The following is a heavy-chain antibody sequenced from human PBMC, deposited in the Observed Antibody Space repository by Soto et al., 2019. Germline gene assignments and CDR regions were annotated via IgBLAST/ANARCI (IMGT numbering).Heavy chain of an antibody. J-gene: IGHJ4*02. D-gene: IGHD1-7*01. V-gene: IGHV3-33*01. Sequence: QVQLVESGGGVVQPGRSLRLSCAASGFTFSSYGMHWVRHAPGKGLEWVAVIWYDGSNKYYADSVKGRFTISRDNSKNTLYLQMNSLRAEDTAVYYCARGYNWNYGGFDYWGQGTLVTVSS. CDR1: GFTFSSYG. CDR3: ARGYNWNYGGFDY. CDR2: IWYDGSNK.